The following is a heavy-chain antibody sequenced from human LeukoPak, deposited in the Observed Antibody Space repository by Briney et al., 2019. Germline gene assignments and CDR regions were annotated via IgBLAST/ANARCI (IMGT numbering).Heavy chain of an antibody. CDR1: GVSPSSGGYY. Sequence: SQTLSLTCTVSGVSPSSGGYYWSWIRQHPGKGLEWIGYIYYSGSTYYNPSLKSRVTISVDTSKNQFSLKLSSVTAADTAVYYCARVVPAARSIDYWGQGTLVTVSS. J-gene: IGHJ4*02. V-gene: IGHV4-31*03. CDR2: IYYSGST. CDR3: ARVVPAARSIDY. D-gene: IGHD2-2*01.